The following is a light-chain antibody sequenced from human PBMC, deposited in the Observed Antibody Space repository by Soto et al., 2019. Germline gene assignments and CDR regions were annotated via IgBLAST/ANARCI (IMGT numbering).Light chain of an antibody. J-gene: IGKJ3*01. Sequence: DIQLTQSPSFLSASVGDRVTITCRASQDISRYLAWYQQKAGKAPKLLIYAASTLQKGVPSRLSGSGSGTEFTLTISSLQPDDFATYYYQQLNTYPLFTFGPGTEVDI. V-gene: IGKV1-9*01. CDR2: AAS. CDR1: QDISRY. CDR3: QQLNTYPLFT.